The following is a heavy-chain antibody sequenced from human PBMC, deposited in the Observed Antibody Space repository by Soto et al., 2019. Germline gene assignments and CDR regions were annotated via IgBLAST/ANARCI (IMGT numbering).Heavy chain of an antibody. D-gene: IGHD1-26*01. CDR3: AKGWSYWLALGYFDY. CDR1: GFTFSSYG. CDR2: ISYDGSNK. V-gene: IGHV3-30*18. Sequence: QVQLVESGGGVVQPGRSLRLSCAASGFTFSSYGMHWVRQAPGKGLEWVAVISYDGSNKYYADSVKGRFTISRDNSKNTLYLQMNSLRAEDTAVYYCAKGWSYWLALGYFDYWGQGTLVTVSS. J-gene: IGHJ4*02.